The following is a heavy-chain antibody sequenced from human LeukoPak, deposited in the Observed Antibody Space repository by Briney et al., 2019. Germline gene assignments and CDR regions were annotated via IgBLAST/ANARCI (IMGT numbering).Heavy chain of an antibody. V-gene: IGHV3-74*01. J-gene: IGHJ4*02. CDR3: AKDLYPLIVGALFDY. CDR1: GFTFRNYE. Sequence: PGGSLRLSCAASGFTFRNYEMNWVRQAPGKGLVWVSRITTDGSVTHYADSAKGRFTISRDNSKNTLYLQMNSLRAEDTAVYYCAKDLYPLIVGALFDYWGQGTLVTVSS. D-gene: IGHD1-26*01. CDR2: ITTDGSVT.